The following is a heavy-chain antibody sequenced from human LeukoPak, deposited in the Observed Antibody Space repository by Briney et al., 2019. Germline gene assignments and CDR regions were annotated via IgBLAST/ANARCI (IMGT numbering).Heavy chain of an antibody. CDR3: ATKQWLAPPPDS. CDR1: GFTFSKYW. Sequence: GGSLRLTCAASGFTFSKYWMLWVRQAPGKGLESVSRINTDGTVTTYADSVRGRFTVSRDNADNTMFLQMNSVRDEDTAVYYCATKQWLAPPPDSWGQGTPVTVSS. V-gene: IGHV3-74*01. D-gene: IGHD6-19*01. CDR2: INTDGTVT. J-gene: IGHJ4*02.